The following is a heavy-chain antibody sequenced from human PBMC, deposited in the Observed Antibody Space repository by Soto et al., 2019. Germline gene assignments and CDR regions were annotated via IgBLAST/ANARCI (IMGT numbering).Heavy chain of an antibody. CDR1: GYSFTSYW. J-gene: IGHJ4*02. CDR3: ASPRSGYCSSTSCSNFDY. Sequence: GESLKISCKGSGYSFTSYWISWVRQMPGKGLEWMGRIDPSDSYTNYSPSFQGHVTISADKSISTAYLQWSSLKASDTAMYYCASPRSGYCSSTSCSNFDYWGQGTLVTVSS. D-gene: IGHD2-2*01. V-gene: IGHV5-10-1*01. CDR2: IDPSDSYT.